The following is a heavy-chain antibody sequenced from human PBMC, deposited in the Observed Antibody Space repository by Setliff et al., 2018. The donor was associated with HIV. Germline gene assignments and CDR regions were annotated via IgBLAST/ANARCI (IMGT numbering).Heavy chain of an antibody. Sequence: GSLRLSCETSGFIFTNAWMSWVRQSPRKGLEWLARIKSKSDGGTTSYAAPVKDRFTISRDDSRNTLYLQMNSMKSDDTATYYCVGHYYDPLTGYYVWFFDVWAVAPGSPSPQ. CDR1: GFIFTNAW. D-gene: IGHD3-9*01. CDR3: VGHYYDPLTGYYVWFFDV. J-gene: IGHJ2*01. CDR2: IKSKSDGGTT. V-gene: IGHV3-15*05.